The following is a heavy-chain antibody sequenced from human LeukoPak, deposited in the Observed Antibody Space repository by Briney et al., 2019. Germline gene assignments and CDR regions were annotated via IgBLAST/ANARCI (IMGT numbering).Heavy chain of an antibody. V-gene: IGHV1-2*02. CDR2: INPNSGGT. Sequence: ASVKVSCKASGYTFTGYYMHWVRQAPGQGLEWMGWINPNSGGTNYAQKFQGRVTMTRDTSIGTAYMELSRLRSDDTAVYYCARVGMDSSSWYGTKYYFDYWGQGTLVTVSS. CDR3: ARVGMDSSSWYGTKYYFDY. D-gene: IGHD6-13*01. J-gene: IGHJ4*02. CDR1: GYTFTGYY.